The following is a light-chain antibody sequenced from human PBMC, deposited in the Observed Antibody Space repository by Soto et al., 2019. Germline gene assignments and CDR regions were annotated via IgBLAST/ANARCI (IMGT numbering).Light chain of an antibody. V-gene: IGKV1-5*01. J-gene: IGKJ4*01. CDR3: QQYNSYSLT. Sequence: DIQMTQSPSTLSASVGDRVTITFRASQSISSRLAWYQQKPGKAPKLLIYDASSLESGVPSRFSGSGSGTEFTLTISSLQPDDFATYYCQQYNSYSLTFGGGTKVDIK. CDR2: DAS. CDR1: QSISSR.